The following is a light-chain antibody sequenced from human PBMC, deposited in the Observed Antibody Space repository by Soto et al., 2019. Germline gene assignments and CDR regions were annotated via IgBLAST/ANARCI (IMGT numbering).Light chain of an antibody. J-gene: IGLJ3*02. CDR2: VNSDGSH. CDR1: SGYSSFA. CDR3: QTWGTGIRV. Sequence: HPVLTQSSSASASLGASVKLTCTLSSGYSSFAIAWHQQQPERGPRYLMKVNSDGSHNKGDGIPDRFSGSSSGAERYLTISSLQSEDEADYYCQTWGTGIRVFGGGTKLTVL. V-gene: IGLV4-69*01.